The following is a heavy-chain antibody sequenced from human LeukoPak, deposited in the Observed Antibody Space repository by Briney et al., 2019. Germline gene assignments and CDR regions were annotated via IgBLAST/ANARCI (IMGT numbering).Heavy chain of an antibody. J-gene: IGHJ6*03. CDR3: ARARSSWYPHYYYYYMDV. V-gene: IGHV1-8*01. CDR2: MNPNSGNT. Sequence: ASVKVSCKASGYTFTSYGINWVRQATGQGLEWMGWMNPNSGNTGYAQKFQGRVTMTRNTSISTAYMELSSLRSEDTAVYYCARARSSWYPHYYYYYMDVWGKGTTVTVSS. CDR1: GYTFTSYG. D-gene: IGHD6-13*01.